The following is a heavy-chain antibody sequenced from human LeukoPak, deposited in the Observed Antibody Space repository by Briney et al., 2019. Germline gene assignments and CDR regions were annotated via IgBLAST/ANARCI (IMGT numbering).Heavy chain of an antibody. CDR1: GFTVSSNY. CDR2: IYSGGST. V-gene: IGHV3-53*01. Sequence: GGSLRLSCAASGFTVSSNYMSWVRQAPGKGLEWVSVIYSGGSTYYADSVKGRFTISRDNAKNSLYLQMNSLRAEDTAVYYCARGYDILTGYTDYWGQGTLVTVSS. D-gene: IGHD3-9*01. J-gene: IGHJ4*02. CDR3: ARGYDILTGYTDY.